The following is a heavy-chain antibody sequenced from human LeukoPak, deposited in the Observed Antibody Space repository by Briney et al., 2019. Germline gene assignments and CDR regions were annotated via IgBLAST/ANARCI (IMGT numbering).Heavy chain of an antibody. D-gene: IGHD2-2*01. CDR3: AKFEGLCGSANTCYHFDC. CDR1: GFTFSSYW. V-gene: IGHV3-7*03. J-gene: IGHJ4*02. CDR2: IKQDGSEK. Sequence: GGSLRLSCAASGFTFSSYWMSWVRQAPGKGLEWVANIKQDGSEKYYVDSVKGRFTISRDNSKNTVYLHMTSLRAEDTAVYYCAKFEGLCGSANTCYHFDCWGQGTLVTVSS.